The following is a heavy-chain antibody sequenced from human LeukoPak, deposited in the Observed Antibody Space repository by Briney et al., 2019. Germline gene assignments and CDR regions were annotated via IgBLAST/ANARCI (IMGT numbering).Heavy chain of an antibody. J-gene: IGHJ6*03. CDR2: INPNSGGT. CDR3: ARDPSQYYYMDA. CDR1: GYTFTGYY. Sequence: ASVKVSCKASGYTFTGYYMHWVRQAPGQGLEWMGWINPNSGGTNYAQKFQGRVTMTRDTSISTAYMELSTLRSDDTAMYYCARDPSQYYYMDAWGRGTTVTISS. V-gene: IGHV1-2*02.